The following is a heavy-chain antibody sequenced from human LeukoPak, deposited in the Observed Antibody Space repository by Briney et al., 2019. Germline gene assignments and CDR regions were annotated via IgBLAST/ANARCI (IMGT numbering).Heavy chain of an antibody. D-gene: IGHD4-23*01. CDR1: GLTFSSYW. J-gene: IGHJ1*01. Sequence: SGGSLRLSCAASGLTFSSYWMHWVRQAPGKGLVWVSGTNTDGSSTMYADSVKGRFTIARDNAKNTLYLQMNSLRAEDTSVYYCYGANAEHWGQGTLVTVSS. V-gene: IGHV3-74*03. CDR2: TNTDGSST. CDR3: YGANAEH.